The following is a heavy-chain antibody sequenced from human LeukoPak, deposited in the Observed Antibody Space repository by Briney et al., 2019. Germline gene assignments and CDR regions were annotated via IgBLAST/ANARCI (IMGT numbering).Heavy chain of an antibody. D-gene: IGHD3-3*01. CDR1: GGSISSYY. J-gene: IGHJ3*02. CDR3: ARLEAYYDFWSGHHGNAFDI. Sequence: KPSETLSLTCTVSGGSISSYYWSWIRQPPGKGLEWIGYISYSGSTNYNPSLKSRVTISVDTSRNQFSLKLSSVTAADTAVYYCARLEAYYDFWSGHHGNAFDIWGQGTMVTVSS. CDR2: ISYSGST. V-gene: IGHV4-59*01.